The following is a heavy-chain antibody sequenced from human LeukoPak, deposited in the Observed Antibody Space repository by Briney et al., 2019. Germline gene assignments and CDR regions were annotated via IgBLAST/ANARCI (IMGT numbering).Heavy chain of an antibody. Sequence: PSETLSLTCTVPGGSISSYYWSWIRQPAGKGLEWIGRIYTSGSTNYNPSLKSRVTMSVDTSKNQFSLKLSSVTAADTAVYYCARLESELSVGYNWFDPWGQGTLVTVSS. CDR3: ARLESELSVGYNWFDP. CDR2: IYTSGST. CDR1: GGSISSYY. V-gene: IGHV4-4*07. J-gene: IGHJ5*02. D-gene: IGHD1-14*01.